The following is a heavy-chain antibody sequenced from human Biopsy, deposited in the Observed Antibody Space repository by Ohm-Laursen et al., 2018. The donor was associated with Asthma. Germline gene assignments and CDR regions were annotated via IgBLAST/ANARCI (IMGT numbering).Heavy chain of an antibody. Sequence: SETLSLTCTVSGGSISSSSYYWGWIRRPPGKGLEFIGTIYYSGSTYYNPSLKSRVTLSVTASKNQFSLKLTSVTAADTAVYYCVSPPGYWGQGTRVTVSS. CDR3: VSPPGY. J-gene: IGHJ4*02. CDR2: IYYSGST. V-gene: IGHV4-39*01. CDR1: GGSISSSSYY.